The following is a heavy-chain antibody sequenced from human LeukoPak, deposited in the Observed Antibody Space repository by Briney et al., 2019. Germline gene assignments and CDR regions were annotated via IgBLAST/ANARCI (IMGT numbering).Heavy chain of an antibody. CDR2: IYTSGST. CDR1: GGSISSYY. Sequence: SETLSLTCTVSGGSISSYYWSWIRQPAGKGLEWIGRIYTSGSTNYNPSLKSRVTMSVDTCKNQFSLKLSSVAAADTTVYYCARLYCSSTSCYGYNWFDPWGQGTLVTVSS. CDR3: ARLYCSSTSCYGYNWFDP. V-gene: IGHV4-4*07. J-gene: IGHJ5*02. D-gene: IGHD2-2*01.